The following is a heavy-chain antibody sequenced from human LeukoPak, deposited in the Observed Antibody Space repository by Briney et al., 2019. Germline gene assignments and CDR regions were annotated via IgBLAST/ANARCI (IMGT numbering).Heavy chain of an antibody. CDR2: ISGSGGTT. D-gene: IGHD6-19*01. CDR3: ARDRLAVAGNY. J-gene: IGHJ4*02. Sequence: GGSLRLSCAASGFTFSSFAMTWVGQAPGKGLDWVSGISGSGGTTYYADSVKGRFTISRDNSKNTLYLQMNSLRVEDTALYYCARDRLAVAGNYWGQGTLVTVSS. V-gene: IGHV3-23*01. CDR1: GFTFSSFA.